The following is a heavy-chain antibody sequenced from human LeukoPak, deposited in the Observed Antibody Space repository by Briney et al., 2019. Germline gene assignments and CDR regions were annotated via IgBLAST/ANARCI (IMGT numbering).Heavy chain of an antibody. CDR1: GNTFTDLS. D-gene: IGHD1-26*01. V-gene: IGHV1-24*01. CDR2: FDPEDVET. J-gene: IGHJ6*02. Sequence: ASVKVSCKVSGNTFTDLSMNWVRQAPGKGLEWMGGFDPEDVETIYAQKFQGRVTMTRDTSTSTVYMELSSQRSEDTAVYCCARATNFYYYYGMDVWGQGTTVTVSS. CDR3: ARATNFYYYYGMDV.